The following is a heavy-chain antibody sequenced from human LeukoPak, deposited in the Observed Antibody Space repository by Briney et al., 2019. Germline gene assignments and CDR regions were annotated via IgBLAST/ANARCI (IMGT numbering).Heavy chain of an antibody. CDR1: GGTFSSYA. CDR2: IIPIFGTA. V-gene: IGHV1-69*05. J-gene: IGHJ4*02. D-gene: IGHD5-24*01. CDR3: ARSDVEMATVPHFDY. Sequence: ASVKVSCKASGGTFSSYAISWVRQAPGQGLGWMGGIIPIFGTANYAQKFQGRVTITTDESTSTAYMELSSLRSEDTAVYYCARSDVEMATVPHFDYWGQGTLVTVSS.